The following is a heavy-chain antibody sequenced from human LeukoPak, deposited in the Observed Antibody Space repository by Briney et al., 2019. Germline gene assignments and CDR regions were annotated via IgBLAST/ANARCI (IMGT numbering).Heavy chain of an antibody. D-gene: IGHD2-2*01. J-gene: IGHJ4*02. CDR3: ARAGMPNVDY. CDR2: ISSSSSYI. Sequence: GGSLRLSCAASGFTFSSYSMNWVRQAPGKGLEWVSSISSSSSYIYYADSVEGRFTISRDNAKNSLYLQMNSLRAEDTAVYYCARAGMPNVDYWGQGTLVTVSS. V-gene: IGHV3-21*01. CDR1: GFTFSSYS.